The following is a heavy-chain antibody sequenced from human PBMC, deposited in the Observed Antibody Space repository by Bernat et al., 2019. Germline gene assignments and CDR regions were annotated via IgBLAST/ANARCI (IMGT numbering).Heavy chain of an antibody. CDR2: ISHSGST. V-gene: IGHV4-34*01. Sequence: QVQLQQWGAGLLKPSETLSLTCVVYGGSFSGYYWSWIRQPPGKGLEWIGEISHSGSTNYNPSLKSRVTISVDTSKNQFSLKLSSVTASDTAVYYCARGDTGYSYGSLWGQGALVPVSS. J-gene: IGHJ4*02. CDR3: ARGDTGYSYGSL. D-gene: IGHD5-18*01. CDR1: GGSFSGYY.